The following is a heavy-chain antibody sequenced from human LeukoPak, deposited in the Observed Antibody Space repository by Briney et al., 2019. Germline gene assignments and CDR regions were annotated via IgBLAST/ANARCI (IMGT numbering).Heavy chain of an antibody. J-gene: IGHJ3*02. CDR3: AKNAFYYDTSRLAFDI. V-gene: IGHV3-30*02. D-gene: IGHD3-22*01. CDR1: KFRFSDYG. CDR2: IRYDGTKT. Sequence: GGSLRLSCSASKFRFSDYGMHWVRQAPGKGLEWVAFIRYDGTKTNYADSVKGRFTISRDNSRTTLYLQMMSLRAEDTAVYFCAKNAFYYDTSRLAFDIWGHGTMVTVSS.